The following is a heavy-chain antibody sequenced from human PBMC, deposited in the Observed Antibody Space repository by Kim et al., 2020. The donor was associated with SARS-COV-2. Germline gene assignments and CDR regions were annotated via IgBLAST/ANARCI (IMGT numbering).Heavy chain of an antibody. V-gene: IGHV1-46*01. CDR3: ARDQSYYDSSGYLPFDY. CDR2: INPSGGST. J-gene: IGHJ4*02. D-gene: IGHD3-22*01. CDR1: GYTFTSYY. Sequence: ASVKVSCKASGYTFTSYYMHWVRQAPGQGLEWMGIINPSGGSTSYAQKFQGRVTMTRDTSTNTVYMELSSLRAEDTAVYYCARDQSYYDSSGYLPFDYWGQGTLVTVSS.